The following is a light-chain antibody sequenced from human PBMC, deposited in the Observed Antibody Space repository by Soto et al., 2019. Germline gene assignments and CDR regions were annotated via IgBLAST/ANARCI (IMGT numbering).Light chain of an antibody. J-gene: IGKJ1*01. CDR1: QGIRHY. Sequence: DIQMTQSPSSLSACVGDRVTITCRASQGIRHYLAWYQQKPGKVPKLLIYEASNLQSGVPSRFRGGGSGTEFTLTISSLQPEDVATYYCQNFHSAPQTFGQGTKVDIK. CDR3: QNFHSAPQT. CDR2: EAS. V-gene: IGKV1-27*01.